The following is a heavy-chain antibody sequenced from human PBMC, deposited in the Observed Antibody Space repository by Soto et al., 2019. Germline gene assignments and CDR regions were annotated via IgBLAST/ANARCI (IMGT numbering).Heavy chain of an antibody. J-gene: IGHJ3*02. CDR1: GFTFSTYW. CDR2: INSEGSTT. CDR3: QSGIAAAGAFDI. D-gene: IGHD6-13*01. V-gene: IGHV3-74*01. Sequence: EVPLVESGGGLVQPGGSLRLSCAASGFTFSTYWMHWVRQAPGKGLVWVSRINSEGSTTNYADSVKGRFTISRDNAKNTLYLQMNSLRAEDTAVYYCQSGIAAAGAFDIWGQGTMVTVSS.